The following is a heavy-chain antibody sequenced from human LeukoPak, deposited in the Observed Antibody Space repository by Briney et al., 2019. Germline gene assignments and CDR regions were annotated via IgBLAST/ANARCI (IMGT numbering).Heavy chain of an antibody. CDR1: GGSTSSYY. CDR2: IYTSGST. Sequence: SETLSLTCTVSGGSTSSYYWSWIRQPAGKGLEWIGRIYTSGSTNYNPSLKSRVTMSVDTSKNQFSLKLSSVTAADTAVYYCARDLAVLERYNWFDPWGQGTLVTVSS. V-gene: IGHV4-4*07. CDR3: ARDLAVLERYNWFDP. D-gene: IGHD1-1*01. J-gene: IGHJ5*02.